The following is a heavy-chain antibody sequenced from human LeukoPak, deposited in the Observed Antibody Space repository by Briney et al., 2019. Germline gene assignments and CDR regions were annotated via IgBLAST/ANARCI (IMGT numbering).Heavy chain of an antibody. CDR3: ARGVNSSYFDY. D-gene: IGHD2/OR15-2a*01. CDR2: IYYSGST. J-gene: IGHJ4*02. Sequence: KTSETLSLTCTVSGGSISSYYWTWIRQPPGKGLEWIGYIYYSGSTNYNPSLKSRVTISVDTSKNQFSLKLTSVTAADTAVYYCARGVNSSYFDYCGQGTLVTVSS. V-gene: IGHV4-59*01. CDR1: GGSISSYY.